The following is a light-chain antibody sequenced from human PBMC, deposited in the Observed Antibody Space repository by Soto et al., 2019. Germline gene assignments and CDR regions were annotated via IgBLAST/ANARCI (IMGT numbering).Light chain of an antibody. CDR2: TTS. V-gene: IGKV1-39*01. CDR1: QSISNY. J-gene: IGKJ4*01. CDR3: QHRLSTPQT. Sequence: DIQMTQSPSSLSASLGDRVTITCRASQSISNYLNWYQQKPGKAPKLLIHTTSGLQSGVPSRFSASGTGTDFSLTLSSLQPEDFESASCQHRLSTPQTFGGGTKVEL.